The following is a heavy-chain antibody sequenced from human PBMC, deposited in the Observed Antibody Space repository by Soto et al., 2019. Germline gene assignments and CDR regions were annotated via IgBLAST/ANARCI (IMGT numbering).Heavy chain of an antibody. CDR3: ARGSFRDY. V-gene: IGHV3-23*01. CDR1: GFSFTSYA. J-gene: IGHJ4*02. CDR2: ISGSDGKT. D-gene: IGHD1-26*01. Sequence: EVQLLESGGGLVRPGGSLRLSCAASGFSFTSYALSWVRQAPGKGLEWVSTISGSDGKTYYADSVKGRFSISRDTSKTTLYLQMNSLRVEDTAVYYCARGSFRDYWGQGTRVTVS.